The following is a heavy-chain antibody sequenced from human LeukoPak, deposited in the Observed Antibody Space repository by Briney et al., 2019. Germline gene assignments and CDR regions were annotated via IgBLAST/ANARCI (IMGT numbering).Heavy chain of an antibody. CDR2: INPNSGGT. J-gene: IGHJ4*02. CDR3: ARRYVWGSYRFDY. D-gene: IGHD3-16*02. CDR1: GYTFTGYY. Sequence: ASVKVSCKASGYTFTGYYMHWVRQAPGQGLEWMGWINPNSGGTNYAQKFQGRVTMTRDTSINTAYLQWSSLKASDTAMYYCARRYVWGSYRFDYWGQGTLVTVSS. V-gene: IGHV1-2*02.